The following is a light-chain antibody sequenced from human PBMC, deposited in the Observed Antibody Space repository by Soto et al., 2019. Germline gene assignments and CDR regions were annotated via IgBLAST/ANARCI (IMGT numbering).Light chain of an antibody. V-gene: IGKV1-5*03. CDR2: KAS. CDR1: QSISGW. J-gene: IGKJ2*01. Sequence: DIKMTQSPSTLSASVGDRVTITCRASQSISGWLAWYQQKPGKAPKLLIYKASSLESAVPSRFSGSGSGTEFTLTISSLQPYDFATYYCQQYNSYPYTFGQGTKLEIK. CDR3: QQYNSYPYT.